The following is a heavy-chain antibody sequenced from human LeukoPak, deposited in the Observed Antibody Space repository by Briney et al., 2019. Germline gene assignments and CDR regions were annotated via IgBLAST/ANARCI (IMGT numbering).Heavy chain of an antibody. Sequence: PGGSLRLSCAASGFIFSSHGMNWVRQAPGKGLEWVAVISNDGSDKYYADSVKGRFTISRDNSKSTLYLQMNSLRTEDTAVYYCARRWYFDLWGRGTLVTVSS. CDR1: GFIFSSHG. CDR3: ARRWYFDL. V-gene: IGHV3-30*03. J-gene: IGHJ2*01. CDR2: ISNDGSDK.